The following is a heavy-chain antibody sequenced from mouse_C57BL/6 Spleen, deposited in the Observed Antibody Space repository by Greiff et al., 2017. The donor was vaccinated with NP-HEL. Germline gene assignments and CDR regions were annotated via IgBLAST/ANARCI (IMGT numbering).Heavy chain of an antibody. J-gene: IGHJ2*01. CDR3: ARRGDDGPFDY. CDR2: IDPSDSYT. CDR1: GYTFTSYW. D-gene: IGHD2-3*01. V-gene: IGHV1-50*01. Sequence: QVQLKQSGAELVKPGASVKLSCKASGYTFTSYWMQWVKQRPGQGLEWIGEIDPSDSYTNYNQKFKGKATLTVDTSSSTAYMQLSSLTSEDSAVYYCARRGDDGPFDYWGQGTTLTVSS.